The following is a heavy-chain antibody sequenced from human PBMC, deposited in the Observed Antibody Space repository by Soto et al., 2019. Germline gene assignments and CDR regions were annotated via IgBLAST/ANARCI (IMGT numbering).Heavy chain of an antibody. D-gene: IGHD5-18*01. J-gene: IGHJ4*02. CDR3: ARVILARRKQLDV. CDR2: INGGNGDT. Sequence: QVQLVQSETEVKKPGASVRVSCRASGYSLTDFAMHWVRRAPGHRLEWMGWINGGNGDTRFSHEFQGRVAITRDTSANTAYMKLTSLRSNDTPVYYCARVILARRKQLDVWGQGILAMVPS. CDR1: GYSLTDFA. V-gene: IGHV1-3*01.